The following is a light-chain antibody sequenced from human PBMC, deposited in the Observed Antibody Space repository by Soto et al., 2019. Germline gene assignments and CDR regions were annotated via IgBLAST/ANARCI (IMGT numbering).Light chain of an antibody. CDR1: SSDVGGYNY. Sequence: QSVLTQPASVSGSPGQSITISCTGTSSDVGGYNYVSWYQHHPGKAPKLMIYEVSNRPSGVSNRFSGSKSGNTASLTISGLQAEDEADYYCSSYTSSSTSYVFGNGTKFTVL. J-gene: IGLJ1*01. V-gene: IGLV2-14*01. CDR3: SSYTSSSTSYV. CDR2: EVS.